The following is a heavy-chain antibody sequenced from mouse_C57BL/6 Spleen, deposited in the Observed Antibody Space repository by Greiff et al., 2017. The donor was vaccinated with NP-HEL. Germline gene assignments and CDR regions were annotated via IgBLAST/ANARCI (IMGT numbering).Heavy chain of an antibody. CDR3: ARSITTVVSYYFDY. CDR1: GFTFSDYG. D-gene: IGHD1-1*01. CDR2: ISSGSSTI. J-gene: IGHJ2*01. Sequence: EVKLVESGGGLVKPGGSLKLSCAASGFTFSDYGMHWVRQAPEKGLEWVAYISSGSSTIYYADTVKGRFTISRDNAKNTLFLQMTSLRSEDTAMYYCARSITTVVSYYFDYWGQGTTLTVSS. V-gene: IGHV5-17*01.